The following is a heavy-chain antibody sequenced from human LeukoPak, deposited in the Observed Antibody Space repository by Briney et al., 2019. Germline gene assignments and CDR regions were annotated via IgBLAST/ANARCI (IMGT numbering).Heavy chain of an antibody. CDR1: GYTFTAYY. Sequence: GASVKVSCKASGYTFTAYYMHWVRQAPGQGLEWMGWINPNSGDTKYAQNFQGRVTMTRDTSISTAYMELSRLRSDDTAVYYCANSGYYWGFDYWGQGTLVTVSS. V-gene: IGHV1-2*02. D-gene: IGHD5-12*01. CDR2: INPNSGDT. CDR3: ANSGYYWGFDY. J-gene: IGHJ4*02.